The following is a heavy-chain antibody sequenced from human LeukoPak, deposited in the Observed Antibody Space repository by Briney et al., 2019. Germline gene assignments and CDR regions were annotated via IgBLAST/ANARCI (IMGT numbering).Heavy chain of an antibody. D-gene: IGHD3-10*01. CDR1: GYTFTGYY. Sequence: GASVKVSCKASGYTFTGYYMHWVRQAPGQGLEWMGWINPNSGGTNYARKFQGRVTMTRDTSISTAYMELSRLRSDDTAVYYCARVDPVLLWFGESDPSFDPWGQGTLVTVSS. CDR3: ARVDPVLLWFGESDPSFDP. V-gene: IGHV1-2*02. CDR2: INPNSGGT. J-gene: IGHJ5*02.